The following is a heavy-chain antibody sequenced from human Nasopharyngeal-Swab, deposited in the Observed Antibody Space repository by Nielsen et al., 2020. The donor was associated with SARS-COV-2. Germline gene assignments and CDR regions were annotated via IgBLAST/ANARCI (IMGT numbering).Heavy chain of an antibody. CDR2: FYYSGST. Sequence: SETLSLTCTVSGGSISSYYWSWIRQPPGKGLEWIGYFYYSGSTNYNPSLKSRVTISVDTSKNQFSLKLSSVTAADTAVYYCARVDSGGYWGQGTLVTVSS. CDR1: GGSISSYY. CDR3: ARVDSGGY. D-gene: IGHD4-23*01. V-gene: IGHV4-59*01. J-gene: IGHJ4*02.